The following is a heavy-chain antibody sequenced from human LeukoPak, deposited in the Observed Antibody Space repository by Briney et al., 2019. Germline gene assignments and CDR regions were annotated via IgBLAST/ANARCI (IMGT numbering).Heavy chain of an antibody. CDR3: VKDAYGSGSYDNPGGYFDY. J-gene: IGHJ4*02. D-gene: IGHD3-10*01. CDR2: ICSNGGST. V-gene: IGHV3-64D*06. Sequence: GGSLRLSCSASGFTFSSYAMHWVRQAPGKGLEYVSAICSNGGSTYYADSVKGRFTISRDNSKNTLYLQMSSLRAEVTAVYYCVKDAYGSGSYDNPGGYFDYWGQGTLVTVSS. CDR1: GFTFSSYA.